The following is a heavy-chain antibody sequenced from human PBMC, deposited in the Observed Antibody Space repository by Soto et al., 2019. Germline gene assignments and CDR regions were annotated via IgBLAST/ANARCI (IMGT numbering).Heavy chain of an antibody. CDR3: ARMATFGSLNWFDL. Sequence: ASVKVSCKASGHSFTNNDVSWVRQATGQGLEWMGWMNPGSGDTGYAQKFQGRVTMTRVISIATAYMELSSLRSDGTTIYYCARMATFGSLNWFDLWGQGTLVTVSS. CDR1: GHSFTNND. CDR2: MNPGSGDT. D-gene: IGHD3-16*01. J-gene: IGHJ5*02. V-gene: IGHV1-8*01.